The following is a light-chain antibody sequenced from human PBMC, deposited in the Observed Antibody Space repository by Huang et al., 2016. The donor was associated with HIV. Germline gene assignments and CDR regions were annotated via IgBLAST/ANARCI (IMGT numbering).Light chain of an antibody. Sequence: IVMTQSPATLSVSPGERATLSCRASQSVTSLAWYQQKTGQTPRRLIYGASTRATGIPARFSGSGSGTDFTLTISSLQSEDFAVYYCQQYNNWPSITFGQGTRLEIK. V-gene: IGKV3-15*01. J-gene: IGKJ5*01. CDR3: QQYNNWPSIT. CDR1: QSVTS. CDR2: GAS.